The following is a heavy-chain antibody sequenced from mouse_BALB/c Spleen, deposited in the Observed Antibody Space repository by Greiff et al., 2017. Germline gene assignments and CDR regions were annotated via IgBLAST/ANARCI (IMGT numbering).Heavy chain of an antibody. D-gene: IGHD2-14*01. CDR3: AYRYDGIDWYFDV. J-gene: IGHJ1*01. Sequence: VQLQQSGAELVRPGASVKLSCKASGYTFTSYWMNWVKRRPGQGLEWIGMIDPSDSETHYNQMFKDKATLTVDKSSSTAYMQLSSLTSEDSAVYYCAYRYDGIDWYFDVWGAGTTVTVSS. CDR1: GYTFTSYW. V-gene: IGHV1-61*01. CDR2: IDPSDSET.